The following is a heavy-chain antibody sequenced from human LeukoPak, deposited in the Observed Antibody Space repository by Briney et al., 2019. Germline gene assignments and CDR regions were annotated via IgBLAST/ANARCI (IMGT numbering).Heavy chain of an antibody. J-gene: IGHJ4*02. CDR1: GYSIISDYL. CDR3: ARVVASTSTDF. D-gene: IGHD2-15*01. V-gene: IGHV4-38-2*02. Sequence: PSETLSLTCIVSGYSIISDYLWGWVRQPPGKGPEWIGSIFHRGDVYYNPSLTSRVTLSVDPSNTRFSLKVTSVTAADTAIYYCARVVASTSTDFWGQGTLVTASS. CDR2: IFHRGDV.